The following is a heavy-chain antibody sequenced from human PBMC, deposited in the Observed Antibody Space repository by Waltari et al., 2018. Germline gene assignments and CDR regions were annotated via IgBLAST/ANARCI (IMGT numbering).Heavy chain of an antibody. CDR3: ARDRGRGLYLDS. Sequence: QLQLQQSGPGLVKPSESLSLTCAVSGDSMGSSEWRSGVRQAPGKGREWLGQVHCSGKTHYAPSLESRVTMSFDTSNNQFSLKLPSATAADTAVYFCARDRGRGLYLDSWGQGTLVTVSP. V-gene: IGHV4-4*02. D-gene: IGHD2-15*01. J-gene: IGHJ4*02. CDR1: GDSMGSSEW. CDR2: VHCSGKT.